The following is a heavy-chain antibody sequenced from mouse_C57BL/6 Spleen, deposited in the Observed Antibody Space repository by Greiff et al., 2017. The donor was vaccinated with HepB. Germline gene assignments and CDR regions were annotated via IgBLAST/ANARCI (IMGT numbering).Heavy chain of an antibody. CDR1: GYSFTDYN. D-gene: IGHD1-1*01. J-gene: IGHJ4*01. Sequence: EVKLQESGPELVKPGASVKISCKASGYSFTDYNMNWVKQSNGKSLEWIGVINPNYGTTSYNQKFKGKATLTVDQSSSTAYMQLNSLTSEDSAVYYCARGLGSSPYYAMDYWGQGTSVTVSS. CDR2: INPNYGTT. CDR3: ARGLGSSPYYAMDY. V-gene: IGHV1-39*01.